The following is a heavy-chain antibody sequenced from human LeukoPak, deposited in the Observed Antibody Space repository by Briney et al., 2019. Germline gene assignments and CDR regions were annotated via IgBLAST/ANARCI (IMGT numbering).Heavy chain of an antibody. Sequence: PGESLRLSCEASSGLTFTTNWMAWVRQAPGKGLEWVATINHEGTEKNYVDSVRGRFTVSRDNAKDSLSLQMNSLRAEDTAVYYCGRYLYAYGLDVWGLGTTVTVSS. CDR2: INHEGTEK. D-gene: IGHD2/OR15-2a*01. V-gene: IGHV3-7*01. CDR3: GRYLYAYGLDV. J-gene: IGHJ6*02. CDR1: GLTFTTNW.